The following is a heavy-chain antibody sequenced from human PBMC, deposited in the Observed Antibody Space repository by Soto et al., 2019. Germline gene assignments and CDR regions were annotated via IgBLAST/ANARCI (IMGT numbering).Heavy chain of an antibody. D-gene: IGHD4-17*01. CDR1: GFTFDDYA. CDR3: AKWDDYGDRKEAFDI. V-gene: IGHV3-9*01. CDR2: ISWNSGSI. J-gene: IGHJ3*02. Sequence: EVQLVESGGGLVQPGRSLRLSCAASGFTFDDYAMHWVRQAPGKGLEWVSGISWNSGSIGYADSVKGRFTISRDNAKNALYLQMNSRRPEDTGLYYCAKWDDYGDRKEAFDIWGQGTMVTVSS.